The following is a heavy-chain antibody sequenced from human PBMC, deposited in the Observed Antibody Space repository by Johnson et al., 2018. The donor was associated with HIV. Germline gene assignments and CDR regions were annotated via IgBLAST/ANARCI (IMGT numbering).Heavy chain of an antibody. D-gene: IGHD5-24*01. CDR3: ARRSGYAFDI. CDR2: IKEDGSEK. J-gene: IGHJ3*02. CDR1: GFSFSDYY. Sequence: VQLVESGGGLVKPGGSLRLSCTASGFSFSDYYMSWIRQAPGEGLEWVANIKEDGSEKYYVDSVKGRFTISRDNAKNSLSLQMNSLRVEDTAVYYCARRSGYAFDIWGQGTMVTVSS. V-gene: IGHV3-7*03.